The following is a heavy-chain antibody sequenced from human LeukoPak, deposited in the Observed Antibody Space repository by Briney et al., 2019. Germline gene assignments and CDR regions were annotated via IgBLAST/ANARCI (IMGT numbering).Heavy chain of an antibody. J-gene: IGHJ4*02. CDR2: ISTSSDYI. D-gene: IGHD3-22*01. V-gene: IGHV3-21*01. CDR1: GFTFSSYS. CDR3: ARVSGYYDSSGWYYFDY. Sequence: KPGGSLRLSCAASGFTFSSYSMNWVRQAPGKGLEWVSSISTSSDYIYYADSVKGRFTISRDNARNSLYLQMNSLRAEDTAVYYCARVSGYYDSSGWYYFDYWGQGTLVTVSS.